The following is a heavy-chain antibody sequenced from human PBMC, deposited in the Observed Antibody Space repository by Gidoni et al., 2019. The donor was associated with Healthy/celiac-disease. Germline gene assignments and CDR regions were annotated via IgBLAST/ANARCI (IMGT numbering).Heavy chain of an antibody. J-gene: IGHJ4*02. CDR3: ARGSGPKLGY. Sequence: QVQLQQWGAGLLKPSETLSLTCAVYGGSFSGYYWSWIRQPPGKGLEWIGEINHSGSTNYNPSLKSRVTISVDTSKNQFSLKLSSVTAADTAVYYCARGSGPKLGYWGQGTLVTVSS. D-gene: IGHD3-16*01. CDR1: GGSFSGYY. CDR2: INHSGST. V-gene: IGHV4-34*01.